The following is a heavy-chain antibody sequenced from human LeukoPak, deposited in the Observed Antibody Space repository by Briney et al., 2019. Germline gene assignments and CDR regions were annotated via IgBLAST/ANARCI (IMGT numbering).Heavy chain of an antibody. J-gene: IGHJ4*02. CDR2: MNPNSGNT. Sequence: ASVKVSCKASGYTFTSYDINWVRQATGQGLEWMGWMNPNSGNTGYAQKFQDRVTITRNTSISTAYMELNNLRSEDTAVYYCARDSSSYWGQGTLVTVSS. CDR3: ARDSSSY. V-gene: IGHV1-8*03. D-gene: IGHD6-6*01. CDR1: GYTFTSYD.